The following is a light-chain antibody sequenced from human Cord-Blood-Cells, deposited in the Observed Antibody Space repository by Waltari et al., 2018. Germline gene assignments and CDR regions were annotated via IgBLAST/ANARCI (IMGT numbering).Light chain of an antibody. CDR2: QDS. J-gene: IGLJ2*01. Sequence: SYELTQPPSVSVSPGQTPSITCSGDTWGDKYACWYQQKPGQSPVLVIYQDSKRPSGSPGRFSGSNSGNTTTLTISGTQAMDEADYCCQAWDSSTDVVFGGGTKLTVL. V-gene: IGLV3-1*01. CDR3: QAWDSSTDVV. CDR1: TWGDKY.